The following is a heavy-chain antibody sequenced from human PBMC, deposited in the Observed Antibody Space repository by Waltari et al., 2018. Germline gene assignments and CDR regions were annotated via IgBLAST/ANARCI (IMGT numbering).Heavy chain of an antibody. CDR3: ARDGLGDFGSGSYYQFF. Sequence: DVQVWESGGDFVKPGGSLRLSCAASGFTFNDYGMSWVRQVPGKGLEWVSVISSAGRTNHADSVKGRFTISRDNAKNSLFLQMDSLRAEDTAVYYCARDGLGDFGSGSYYQFFWGQGILVTVSS. D-gene: IGHD3-10*01. CDR2: ISSAGRT. CDR1: GFTFNDYG. J-gene: IGHJ4*02. V-gene: IGHV3-23*03.